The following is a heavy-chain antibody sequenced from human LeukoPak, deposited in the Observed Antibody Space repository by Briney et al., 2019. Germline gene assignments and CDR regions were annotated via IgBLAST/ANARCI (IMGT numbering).Heavy chain of an antibody. CDR3: AKDRGGVTMVRGFDY. V-gene: IGHV3-9*01. CDR2: ISWNSGSI. J-gene: IGHJ4*02. D-gene: IGHD3-10*01. Sequence: GGSLRLSCAASGFTFSNYWMSWVRQAPGKGLEWVSGISWNSGSIGYADSVKGRFTISRDNAKNSLYLQMNSLRAEDTALYYCAKDRGGVTMVRGFDYWGQGTLVTVSS. CDR1: GFTFSNYW.